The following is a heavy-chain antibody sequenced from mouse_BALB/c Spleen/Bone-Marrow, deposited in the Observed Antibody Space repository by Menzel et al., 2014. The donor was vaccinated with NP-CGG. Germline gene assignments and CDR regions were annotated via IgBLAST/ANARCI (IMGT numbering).Heavy chain of an antibody. CDR2: ISSGGST. D-gene: IGHD1-1*01. CDR3: ARGYYDSNYDWFFDV. CDR1: GFTFSRNA. J-gene: IGHJ1*01. V-gene: IGHV5-6-5*01. Sequence: EVHLVESGGGLVKSGGSLKLSCAVSGFTFSRNAMSWVRKTPEKRLEWVASISSGGSTYYPDSVKGRFTISRDNARNIRYLQMSSLRSEDTAMYYCARGYYDSNYDWFFDVWGAGTTVTVSS.